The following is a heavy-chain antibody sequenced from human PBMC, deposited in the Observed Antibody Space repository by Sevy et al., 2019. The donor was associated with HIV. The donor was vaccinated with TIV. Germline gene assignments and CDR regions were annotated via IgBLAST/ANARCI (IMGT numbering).Heavy chain of an antibody. Sequence: GGSLRLSCAASGFTFSTYAMSCVRQTPGKGLQWVSVISDSGDSTYYADSVKGRFTISRDNSKNTMYLQMNSLRAEDTAVYYCARRPDFGRAIPTGVMDVWGQGTTVTVSS. V-gene: IGHV3-23*01. CDR1: GFTFSTYA. J-gene: IGHJ6*02. CDR3: ARRPDFGRAIPTGVMDV. D-gene: IGHD2-21*01. CDR2: ISDSGDST.